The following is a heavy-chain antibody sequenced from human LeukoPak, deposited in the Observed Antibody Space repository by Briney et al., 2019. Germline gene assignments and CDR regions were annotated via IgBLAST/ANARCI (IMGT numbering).Heavy chain of an antibody. CDR3: ARDVGPADY. Sequence: GGSLRLSCAASGFTFSSYAMSWVRQTPGKGLEWVANIKQDGSEKYYVDSVKGRFTISRDNAKNSLYLQMNSLRAEDTAVYYCARDVGPADYWGQGTLVTVSS. V-gene: IGHV3-7*01. CDR2: IKQDGSEK. CDR1: GFTFSSYA. J-gene: IGHJ4*02.